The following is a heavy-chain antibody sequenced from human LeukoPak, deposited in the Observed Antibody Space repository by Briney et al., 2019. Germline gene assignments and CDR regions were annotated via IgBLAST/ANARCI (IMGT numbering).Heavy chain of an antibody. J-gene: IGHJ4*02. Sequence: GGSLRLSCAASGFTFSSYAMSWVRQAPGKGLEWVSAISGPAGSWDYADSVKGRFTISRDNSKNTLYLQMKSQRAEDTAVYYCAKSSDYNWNYIDYWGQGTQVTVSS. D-gene: IGHD1-20*01. CDR1: GFTFSSYA. V-gene: IGHV3-23*01. CDR3: AKSSDYNWNYIDY. CDR2: ISGPAGSW.